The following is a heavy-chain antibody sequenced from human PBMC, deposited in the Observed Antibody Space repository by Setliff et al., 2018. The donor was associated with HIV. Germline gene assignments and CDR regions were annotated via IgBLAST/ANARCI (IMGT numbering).Heavy chain of an antibody. CDR1: GFTFGDYL. V-gene: IGHV3-49*04. CDR2: IRSKTFGGTA. CDR3: ARYPDGRSWNGLDR. D-gene: IGHD1-1*01. J-gene: IGHJ5*02. Sequence: PGGSLRLSCTASGFTFGDYLMSWVRQAPGKGLEWIGFIRSKTFGGTAEYAASVKGRFTISRDDSISVAYLQLNSLKTDDTGVYYCARYPDGRSWNGLDRWGQGTLVTVSS.